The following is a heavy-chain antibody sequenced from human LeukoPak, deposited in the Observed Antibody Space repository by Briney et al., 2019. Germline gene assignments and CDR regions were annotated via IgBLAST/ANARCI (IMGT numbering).Heavy chain of an antibody. D-gene: IGHD4-11*01. CDR2: ISAWGDNT. CDR3: AKDGGTVTSYYFDS. Sequence: PGGSLRLSCAASGFTFSAYAMSWVRQAPGKGLEGVSGISAWGDNTYSADSVRGRFTISRDNSKNTLYLQMTSLRVEDTAVYYCAKDGGTVTSYYFDSWGLGTLVTVSS. V-gene: IGHV3-23*01. J-gene: IGHJ4*02. CDR1: GFTFSAYA.